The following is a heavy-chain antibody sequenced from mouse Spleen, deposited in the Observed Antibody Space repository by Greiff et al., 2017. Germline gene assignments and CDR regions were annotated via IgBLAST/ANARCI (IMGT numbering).Heavy chain of an antibody. CDR1: GYSFTGYY. Sequence: VQLQQSGPELVKPGASVKISCKASGYSFTGYYMNWVKQSPEKSLEWIGEINPSTGGTTYNQKFKAKATLTVDKSSSTAYMQLKSLTSEDSAVYYCASSYYGSSPFAYWGQGTLVTVSA. V-gene: IGHV1-42*01. J-gene: IGHJ3*01. CDR3: ASSYYGSSPFAY. CDR2: INPSTGGT. D-gene: IGHD1-1*01.